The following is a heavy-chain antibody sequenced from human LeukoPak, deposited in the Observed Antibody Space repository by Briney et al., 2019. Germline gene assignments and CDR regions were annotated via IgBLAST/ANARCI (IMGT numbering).Heavy chain of an antibody. D-gene: IGHD1-26*01. V-gene: IGHV4-34*01. J-gene: IGHJ4*02. CDR2: INHSGST. Sequence: SETLSLTCAVYGGSFSGYYWGWIRQPPGKGLEWIGEINHSGSTNYNPSLKSRVTISVDTSKNQFSLKLSSVTAADTAVYYCARGSLREEAALNYFDYWGQGTLVTVSS. CDR3: ARGSLREEAALNYFDY. CDR1: GGSFSGYY.